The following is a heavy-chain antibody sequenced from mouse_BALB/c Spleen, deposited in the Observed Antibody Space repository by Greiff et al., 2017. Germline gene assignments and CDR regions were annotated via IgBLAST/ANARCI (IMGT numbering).Heavy chain of an antibody. J-gene: IGHJ4*01. Sequence: DVQLQESGPGLVKPSQSLSLTCSVTGYSITSGYYWNWIRQFPGNKLEWMGYISYDGSNNYNPSLKNRISITRDTSKNQFFLKLNSVTTEDTATYYCAREGDYDYPFYAMDYWGQGTSVTVSS. D-gene: IGHD2-4*01. V-gene: IGHV3-6*02. CDR2: ISYDGSN. CDR1: GYSITSGYY. CDR3: AREGDYDYPFYAMDY.